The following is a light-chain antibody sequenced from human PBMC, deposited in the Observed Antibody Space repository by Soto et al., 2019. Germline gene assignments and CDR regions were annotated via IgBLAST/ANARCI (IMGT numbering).Light chain of an antibody. J-gene: IGKJ1*01. CDR1: QSISSY. CDR2: AAS. CDR3: QQSYSTPRT. V-gene: IGKV1-39*01. Sequence: IHLTHSPSSLSASLGDRVTITCRASQSISSYLNWYQQKPGKAPKLLIYAASSLQSGVPSRFSGSGSGTDFTLTISSLQPEDFATYYCQQSYSTPRTFGQGTKVDI.